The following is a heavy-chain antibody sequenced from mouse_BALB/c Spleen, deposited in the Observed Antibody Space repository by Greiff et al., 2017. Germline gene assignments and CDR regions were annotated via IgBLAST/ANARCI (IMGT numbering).Heavy chain of an antibody. CDR1: GFNIKDYY. J-gene: IGHJ2*01. CDR2: IDPENGDT. D-gene: IGHD2-2*01. V-gene: IGHV14-4*02. CDR3: NAPDGYDSY. Sequence: VQLQQSGAELVRSGASVKLSCTASGFNIKDYYMHWVKQRPEQGLEWIGWIDPENGDTEYAPKFQGKATMTADTSSNTAYLQLSSLTSEDTAVYYCNAPDGYDSYWGQGTTLTVSS.